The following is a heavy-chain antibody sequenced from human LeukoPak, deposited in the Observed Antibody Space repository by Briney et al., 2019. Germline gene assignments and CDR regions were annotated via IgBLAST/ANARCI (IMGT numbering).Heavy chain of an antibody. CDR2: IYYSGST. Sequence: SETLSLTCTVSGGSISSYYWSWIRQPPGKGLEWIGYIYYSGSTNYNPSLKSRVTISVDTSKNQFSLKLSSVTAADTAAYYCAATRTAMVPDYWGQGTLVTVSS. D-gene: IGHD5-18*01. V-gene: IGHV4-59*08. CDR1: GGSISSYY. CDR3: AATRTAMVPDY. J-gene: IGHJ4*02.